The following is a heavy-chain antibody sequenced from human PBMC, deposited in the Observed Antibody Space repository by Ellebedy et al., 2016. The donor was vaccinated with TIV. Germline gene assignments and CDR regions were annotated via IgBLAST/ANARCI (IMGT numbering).Heavy chain of an antibody. V-gene: IGHV1-69*04. J-gene: IGHJ3*02. CDR1: GGTFSSYA. CDR2: IIPILGIA. D-gene: IGHD5-24*01. CDR3: ARKEERWLQLGAFDI. Sequence: SVKVSCXASGGTFSSYAISWVRQAPGQGLEWMGRIIPILGIANYAQKFQGRVTITADKSTSTAYMELSSLRSEDTAVYYCARKEERWLQLGAFDIWGQGTMVTVSS.